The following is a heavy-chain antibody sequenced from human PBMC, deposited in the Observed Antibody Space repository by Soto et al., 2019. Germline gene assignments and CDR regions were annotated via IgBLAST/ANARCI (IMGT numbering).Heavy chain of an antibody. CDR1: GGSVSSCGYY. D-gene: IGHD2-15*01. V-gene: IGHV4-31*03. J-gene: IGHJ4*01. Sequence: PSETLSLTCNVSGGSVSSCGYYWSWVRQNPEKGLEWIGYHYNDGSTFYNPALQSRAVISVDKTKNHLFLNLRSVTAADTAVYYSARARYAAKLLDDWGQGTLVTVSS. CDR2: HYNDGST. CDR3: ARARYAAKLLDD.